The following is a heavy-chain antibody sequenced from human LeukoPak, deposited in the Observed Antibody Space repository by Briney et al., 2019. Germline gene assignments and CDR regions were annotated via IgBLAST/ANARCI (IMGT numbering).Heavy chain of an antibody. V-gene: IGHV3-48*03. CDR1: GGTFSSFE. Sequence: GGTLRLSCAGSGGTFSSFEMNWVRQPPGRGLEWVSNISSSGSTKYYADSVKGRFTISRDNAKNSLYLQMNSLRAEDTALYYCASRPPPHRGPFDYWGQGTLVTVSS. CDR2: ISSSGSTK. J-gene: IGHJ4*02. CDR3: ASRPPPHRGPFDY.